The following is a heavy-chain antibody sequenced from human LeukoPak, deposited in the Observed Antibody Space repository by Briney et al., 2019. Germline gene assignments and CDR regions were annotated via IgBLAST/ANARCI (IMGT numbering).Heavy chain of an antibody. J-gene: IGHJ4*02. V-gene: IGHV3-30-3*01. D-gene: IGHD4-23*01. CDR2: KSYDGSNK. CDR3: AGGTTVVVGDY. CDR1: GFTFSSYA. Sequence: GGSLRLFCAASGFTFSSYAMHWVRQAPGKGLEWVAVKSYDGSNKYYADSVKGRFTISRDNSKNTLYLQMNSLRAEDTAVYYCAGGTTVVVGDYWGQGTLVTVSS.